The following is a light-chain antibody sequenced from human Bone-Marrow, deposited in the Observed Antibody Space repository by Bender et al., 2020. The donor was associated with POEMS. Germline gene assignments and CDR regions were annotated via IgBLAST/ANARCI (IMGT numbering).Light chain of an antibody. CDR1: KLGEEY. V-gene: IGLV3-1*01. Sequence: GEKLGEEYACWYQQKPGQSPVVVIYQDTKRPSGIPERFFGSTSGNTASLTISGTQTMDEADYYCQSWGSNTAVFGGGTKLTVL. CDR3: QSWGSNTAV. CDR2: QDT. J-gene: IGLJ2*01.